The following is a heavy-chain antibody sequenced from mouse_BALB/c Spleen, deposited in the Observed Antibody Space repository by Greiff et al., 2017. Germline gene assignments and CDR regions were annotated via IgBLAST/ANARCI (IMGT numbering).Heavy chain of an antibody. CDR2: INPSNGGT. CDR3: TRSRAYFDY. J-gene: IGHJ2*01. CDR1: GYTFTSYY. Sequence: VKLQESGAELVKPGASVKLSCKASGYTFTSYYMYWVKQRPGQGLEWIGEINPSNGGTNFNEKFKSKATLTVDKSSSTAYMQLSSLTSEDSAVYYCTRSRAYFDYWGQGTTLTVSS. D-gene: IGHD3-1*01. V-gene: IGHV1S81*02.